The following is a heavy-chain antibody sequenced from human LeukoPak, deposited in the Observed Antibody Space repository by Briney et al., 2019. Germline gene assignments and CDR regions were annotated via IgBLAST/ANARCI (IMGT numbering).Heavy chain of an antibody. Sequence: GGSLRLSCAASGFTFRSYSMNWVRQAPGKGLEWVSYISSSGSTIYYADSVKGRFTISRDNAKNSLYLQMNSLRAEDTAVYYCASLLGTRMTLYYTAGGGELNYDYGMDVWGQGTTVTVSS. CDR1: GFTFRSYS. CDR3: ASLLGTRMTLYYTAGGGELNYDYGMDV. D-gene: IGHD2-8*01. J-gene: IGHJ6*02. V-gene: IGHV3-48*04. CDR2: ISSSGSTI.